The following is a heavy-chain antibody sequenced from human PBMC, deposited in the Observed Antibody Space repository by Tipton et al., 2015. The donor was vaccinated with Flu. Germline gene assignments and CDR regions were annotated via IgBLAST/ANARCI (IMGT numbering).Heavy chain of an antibody. CDR2: IYQSGST. J-gene: IGHJ6*02. Sequence: TLSLTCAVSGYSISSGYYWGWIRQPPGKGLEWIGSIYQSGSTYYNPSLKSRVTISVDTSKNQFSLKLSSVTAADTAVYYCARDGYSYGPPYYYYGMDVLGQGTTVTVSS. D-gene: IGHD5-18*01. V-gene: IGHV4-38-2*02. CDR3: ARDGYSYGPPYYYYGMDV. CDR1: GYSISSGYY.